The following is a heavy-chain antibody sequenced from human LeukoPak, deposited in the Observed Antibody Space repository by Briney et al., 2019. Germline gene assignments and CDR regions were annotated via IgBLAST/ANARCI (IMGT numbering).Heavy chain of an antibody. D-gene: IGHD3-10*01. CDR2: INPNSGDT. CDR3: SRDSSFGELPY. Sequence: ASVKVSCKASGYTFTGYYMYWVRQAPGQGLEWMGWINPNSGDTDYAQNFQGRVTMTRGTSISTAYMELTGLRSDDTAVYYCSRDSSFGELPYWGQGTLVTVSS. J-gene: IGHJ4*02. CDR1: GYTFTGYY. V-gene: IGHV1-2*02.